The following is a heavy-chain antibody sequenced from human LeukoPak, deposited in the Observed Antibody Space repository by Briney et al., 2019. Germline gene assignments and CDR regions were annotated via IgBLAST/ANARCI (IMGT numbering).Heavy chain of an antibody. V-gene: IGHV3-21*04. J-gene: IGHJ4*02. D-gene: IGHD3-10*01. CDR3: AKVSAVTRGHFDY. CDR1: GFTFSSYS. CDR2: ISSSSSYI. Sequence: WGSLRLSCAASGFTFSSYSMNWVRQAPGKGLEWVSSISSSSSYIYYADSVKGRFTISRDNSKDTLYLQINSLRAEDTAVYYCAKVSAVTRGHFDYWGQGNLVTVSS.